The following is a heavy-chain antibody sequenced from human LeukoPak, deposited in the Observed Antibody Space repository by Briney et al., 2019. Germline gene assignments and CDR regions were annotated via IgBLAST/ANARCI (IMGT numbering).Heavy chain of an antibody. CDR3: AKDLGQHYDFWSGYYEN. D-gene: IGHD3-3*01. CDR2: ISWNSGSI. CDR1: GFTFDDYA. Sequence: GGSLRLSCAASGFTFDDYAMHWVRQAPGKGLERVSGISWNSGSIGYADSVKGRFTISRDNAKNSLYLQMNSLRAEDTALYYCAKDLGQHYDFWSGYYENWGQGTLVTVSS. J-gene: IGHJ4*02. V-gene: IGHV3-9*01.